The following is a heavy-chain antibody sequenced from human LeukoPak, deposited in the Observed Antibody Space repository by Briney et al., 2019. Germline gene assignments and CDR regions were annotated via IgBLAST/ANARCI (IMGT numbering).Heavy chain of an antibody. D-gene: IGHD3-16*01. J-gene: IGHJ4*02. CDR1: GYSISSGYY. V-gene: IGHV4-38-2*01. CDR2: IYHSGST. Sequence: NPSETPSLTCAVSGYSISSGYYWGWIRQPPGKGLEWIGSIYHSGSTYYNPSLKSRVTISVDTSKNQFSLKLSSVTAADTAVYYCARHSKAWGSPNYWGQGTLVTVSS. CDR3: ARHSKAWGSPNY.